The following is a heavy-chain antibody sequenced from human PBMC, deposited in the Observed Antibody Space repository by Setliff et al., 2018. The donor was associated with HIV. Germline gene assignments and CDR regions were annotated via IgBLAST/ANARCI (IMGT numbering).Heavy chain of an antibody. CDR3: AKAHFLVAMTRNWFDP. CDR1: GYTFTDFY. CDR2: INPKSGVA. Sequence: RASVKVSCKASGYTFTDFYIHWVRQAPGQGLEWIGRINPKSGVADYLKKFQGRVTMTTDTSTNTAHTELIRPRFDDTAVYYCAKAHFLVAMTRNWFDPWGQGTLVTVSS. V-gene: IGHV1-2*06. D-gene: IGHD5-12*01. J-gene: IGHJ5*02.